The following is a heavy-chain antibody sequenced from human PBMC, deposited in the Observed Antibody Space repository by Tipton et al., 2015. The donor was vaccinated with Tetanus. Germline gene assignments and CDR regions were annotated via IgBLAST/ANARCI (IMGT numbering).Heavy chain of an antibody. V-gene: IGHV4-31*03. CDR3: ARDQARGARGWNYFDY. Sequence: TLSLTCTVSGGSISSGGYYWSWIRQHPGKGLAWIGDIYYSGSTYYNPSLKSRVTISVDTSKNQFSRKLNSVTAADTAVYYCARDQARGARGWNYFDYWGQGTLVTVSS. D-gene: IGHD1-26*01. CDR2: IYYSGST. CDR1: GGSISSGGYY. J-gene: IGHJ4*02.